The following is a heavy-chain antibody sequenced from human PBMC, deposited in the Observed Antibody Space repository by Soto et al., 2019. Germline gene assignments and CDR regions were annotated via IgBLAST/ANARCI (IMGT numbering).Heavy chain of an antibody. V-gene: IGHV3-66*01. CDR2: IYSGGRT. Sequence: EVQLVESGGGLVQPGGSLRLSCAASGFTVSSNYMSWVRQAPGKGLEWVSVIYSGGRTYYADYVKGRFTIPRDNSKNTLYLQKNSQRAEDTPVYYCARDDSSDLRGFDIWGQGTMNNVSS. J-gene: IGHJ3*02. CDR3: ARDDSSDLRGFDI. CDR1: GFTVSSNY. D-gene: IGHD3-22*01.